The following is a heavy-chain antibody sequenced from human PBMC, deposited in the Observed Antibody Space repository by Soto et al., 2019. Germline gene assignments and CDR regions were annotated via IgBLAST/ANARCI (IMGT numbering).Heavy chain of an antibody. J-gene: IGHJ4*02. V-gene: IGHV1-2*02. CDR2: IGPKNGDT. Sequence: QVQLVQSGAEVKKSGASVKVSCKASGYTFTGHYIHWVRQAPGQGPEWMGEIGPKNGDTKYAQKFQVRVTMTRDTSITTVYMELSNLSPDDTAVYYCGRGRSGELVVFYWGQGTLVTVYS. CDR1: GYTFTGHY. D-gene: IGHD1-26*01. CDR3: GRGRSGELVVFY.